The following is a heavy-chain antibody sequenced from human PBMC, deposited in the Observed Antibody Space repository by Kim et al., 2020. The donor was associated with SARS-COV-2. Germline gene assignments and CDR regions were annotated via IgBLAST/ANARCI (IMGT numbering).Heavy chain of an antibody. V-gene: IGHV3-23*01. Sequence: GGSLRLSCVGSDFTFGDYDMSWVRQAPGKGLEWVSAISRSGETTFYAGSVKGRFSISRDNSRDTLYLQMYSLRAEDTAVYYCANYRSNFYEWYWGRGTLVTVSS. CDR1: DFTFGDYD. CDR3: ANYRSNFYEWY. D-gene: IGHD2-2*01. CDR2: ISRSGETT. J-gene: IGHJ4*02.